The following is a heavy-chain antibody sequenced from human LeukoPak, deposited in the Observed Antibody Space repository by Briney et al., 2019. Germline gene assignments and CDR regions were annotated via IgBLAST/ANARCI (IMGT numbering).Heavy chain of an antibody. CDR2: TNYGPKGYN. J-gene: IGHJ6*02. CDR1: GTVSPATVLL. Sequence: SQTLSLTCAISGTVSPATVLLGTGSGSPPPKAFSGRERTNYGPKGYNDYAVSVKSRITINPDTSKNQFSLQLNSVTPEDPAVYYCARDYTPTYYYDSRTPKYYGMDVWGQGTTVTVSS. V-gene: IGHV6-1*01. CDR3: ARDYTPTYYYDSRTPKYYGMDV. D-gene: IGHD3-22*01.